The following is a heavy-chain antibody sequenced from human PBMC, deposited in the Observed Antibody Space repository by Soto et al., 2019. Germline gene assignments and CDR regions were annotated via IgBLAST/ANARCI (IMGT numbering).Heavy chain of an antibody. CDR1: GFTVSSNY. CDR2: IYSGGST. D-gene: IGHD3-16*02. V-gene: IGHV3-66*01. Sequence: EVQLVESGGGLVQPGGSLRLSCAASGFTVSSNYMSWVRQAPGKGLEWVSVIYSGGSTYYADSVKGRFTISRDNSKNTLYLQMNSLRAEDTAVYYCARSLGVNHYYYGMDVWGQGTTVTVSS. J-gene: IGHJ6*02. CDR3: ARSLGVNHYYYGMDV.